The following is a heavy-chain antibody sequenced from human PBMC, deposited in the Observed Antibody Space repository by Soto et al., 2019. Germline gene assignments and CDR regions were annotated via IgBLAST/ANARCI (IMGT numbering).Heavy chain of an antibody. V-gene: IGHV4-39*01. Sequence: SETLSLTCTVSGGSISSSSFYWCWIRHPPGKGLEWIGSMYYGGSTYYNPSLKSRVAMPVDTSKNQFSLKLSSVTAADTAVYSCTSGTTIAACGGYWGQGTQVTVSS. D-gene: IGHD1-1*01. CDR1: GGSISSSSFY. CDR3: TSGTTIAACGGY. J-gene: IGHJ4*02. CDR2: MYYGGST.